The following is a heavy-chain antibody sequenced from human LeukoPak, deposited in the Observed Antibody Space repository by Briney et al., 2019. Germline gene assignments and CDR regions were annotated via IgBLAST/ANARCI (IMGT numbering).Heavy chain of an antibody. J-gene: IGHJ4*02. CDR2: INPNSGGT. CDR3: ARAPRYSSSWYVDY. Sequence: ASVKVSCKASGYTFTGYYMHWVRQAPGHRLEWLGWINPNSGGTNYAQKFQGRVTMTRDTSISTAYMELSRLRSDDTAVYYCARAPRYSSSWYVDYWGQGTLVTVSS. V-gene: IGHV1-2*02. D-gene: IGHD6-13*01. CDR1: GYTFTGYY.